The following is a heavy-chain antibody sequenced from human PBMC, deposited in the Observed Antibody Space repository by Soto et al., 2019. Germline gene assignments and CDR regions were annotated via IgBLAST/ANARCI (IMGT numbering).Heavy chain of an antibody. Sequence: SVKVSCKASGYTFTSYGISCLRQAPGQGLEWMGWISAYNGNTNYAQKLQGRVTMTTDTSTSTAYMELRSLRSDDTAVYYCARLGSSSIGNWFDPWGQGTLVTVS. CDR1: GYTFTSYG. J-gene: IGHJ5*02. V-gene: IGHV1-18*04. CDR3: ARLGSSSIGNWFDP. CDR2: ISAYNGNT. D-gene: IGHD6-6*01.